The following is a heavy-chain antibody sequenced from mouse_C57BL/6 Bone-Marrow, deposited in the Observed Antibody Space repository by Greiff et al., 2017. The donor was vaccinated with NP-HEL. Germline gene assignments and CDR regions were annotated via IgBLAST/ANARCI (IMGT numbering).Heavy chain of an antibody. CDR1: GYTFTGYW. CDR3: ARIYDGYYPYAMDY. V-gene: IGHV1-9*01. J-gene: IGHJ4*01. CDR2: ILPGSGST. D-gene: IGHD2-3*01. Sequence: QVQLQQSGAELMKPGASVKLSCKATGYTFTGYWIEWVKQRPGHGLEWIGEILPGSGSTNYNEKFKGKATFTADTSSNTAYMQLSSLTTEDSAIYYCARIYDGYYPYAMDYWGQGTSVTVSS.